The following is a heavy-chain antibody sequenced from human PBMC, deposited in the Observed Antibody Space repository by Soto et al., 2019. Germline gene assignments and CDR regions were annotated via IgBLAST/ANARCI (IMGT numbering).Heavy chain of an antibody. CDR3: AESMGCSGTYVS. CDR2: ISNYNGIT. V-gene: IGHV1-18*01. Sequence: QVELVQSGAEVQKPGASVKVSCKASGYIFTSYGISCVRQAPGEGLEWMGWISNYNGITNYAQKVQGRVTLTTDRSTSTADMELRSLRSDDTAVYYCAESMGCSGTYVSWGQGNLVTVSS. CDR1: GYIFTSYG. J-gene: IGHJ4*02. D-gene: IGHD3-10*02.